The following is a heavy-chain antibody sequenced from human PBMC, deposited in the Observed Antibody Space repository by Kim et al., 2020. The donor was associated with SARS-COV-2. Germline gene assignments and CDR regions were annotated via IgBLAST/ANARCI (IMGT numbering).Heavy chain of an antibody. D-gene: IGHD6-13*01. CDR1: GGSISSSSYY. Sequence: SETLSLTCTVSGGSISSSSYYWGWIRQPPGKGLEWIGSIYYSGSTYYNPSLKSRVTISVDTSKNQFSLKLSSVTAADTAVYYCARDPIAAAGTVDYWGQGTLGTVSS. V-gene: IGHV4-39*07. J-gene: IGHJ4*02. CDR3: ARDPIAAAGTVDY. CDR2: IYYSGST.